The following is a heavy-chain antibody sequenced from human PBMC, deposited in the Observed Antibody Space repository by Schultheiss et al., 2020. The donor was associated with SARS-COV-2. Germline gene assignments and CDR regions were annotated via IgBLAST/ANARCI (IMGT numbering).Heavy chain of an antibody. CDR3: ARVAYGHGGPGENAAFDP. Sequence: SQTLSLTCTVSGGSISTGGYYWSWIRQHPGKGLEWIGYFYYSGTTDYNPTLESRVTISVDTSKNQFSLKMSSVTAADTAVYYCARVAYGHGGPGENAAFDPWGQGALVTVSS. CDR1: GGSISTGGYY. V-gene: IGHV4-31*03. CDR2: FYYSGTT. J-gene: IGHJ5*02. D-gene: IGHD3-10*01.